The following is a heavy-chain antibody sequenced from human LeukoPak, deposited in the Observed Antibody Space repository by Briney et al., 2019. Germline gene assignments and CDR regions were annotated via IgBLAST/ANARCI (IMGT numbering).Heavy chain of an antibody. V-gene: IGHV4-38-2*02. CDR3: ARRHPQQWLISRRPGWFFDL. J-gene: IGHJ2*01. CDR1: GYSISSGYY. Sequence: SETLSLTCTVSGYSISSGYYWGWIRQPPGKGLEWIGSIYHSGSTYYNPSLKSRVTISVDTSKNQFSLKLSSVTAADTAVYYCARRHPQQWLISRRPGWFFDLWGRGTLVTVSS. CDR2: IYHSGST. D-gene: IGHD6-19*01.